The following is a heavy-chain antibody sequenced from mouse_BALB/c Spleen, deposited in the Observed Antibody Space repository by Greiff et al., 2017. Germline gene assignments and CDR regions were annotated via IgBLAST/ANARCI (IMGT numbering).Heavy chain of an antibody. V-gene: IGHV1-77*01. J-gene: IGHJ2*01. CDR3: ANYYRYDKGFDY. Sequence: VQVVESGPELVKPGASVKMSCKASGYTFTDYVISWVKQRTGQGLEWIGEIYPGSGSTYYNEKFKGKATLTADKSSNTAYMQLSSLTSEDSAVYFCANYYRYDKGFDYWGQGTTLTVSS. CDR1: GYTFTDYV. D-gene: IGHD2-14*01. CDR2: IYPGSGST.